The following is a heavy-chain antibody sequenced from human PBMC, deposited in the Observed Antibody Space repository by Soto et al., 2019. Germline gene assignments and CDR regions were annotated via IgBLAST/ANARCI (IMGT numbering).Heavy chain of an antibody. Sequence: WVRQAPGQWLEWMGGIIPIFGTANYAQKFQGRVTITADESTSTAYMELSSLRSEDTAVYYCARDGYRDYYYYGMDVWGQGTTVTFYS. V-gene: IGHV1-69*01. CDR2: IIPIFGTA. D-gene: IGHD5-18*01. J-gene: IGHJ6*02. CDR3: ARDGYRDYYYYGMDV.